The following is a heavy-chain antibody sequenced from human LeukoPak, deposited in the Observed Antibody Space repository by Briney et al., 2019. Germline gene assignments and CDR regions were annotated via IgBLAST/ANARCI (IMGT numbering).Heavy chain of an antibody. D-gene: IGHD4-17*01. CDR1: GYTFTGYY. V-gene: IGHV1-2*02. CDR3: ARDVDYGDPRADY. CDR2: VNPNSGGT. J-gene: IGHJ4*02. Sequence: GASVKVSCKASGYTFTGYYMHWVRQAPGQGLEWMGWVNPNSGGTNYAQKLQGRVTMTTDTSTSTAYMELRSLRSDDTAVYYCARDVDYGDPRADYWGQGTLVTVSS.